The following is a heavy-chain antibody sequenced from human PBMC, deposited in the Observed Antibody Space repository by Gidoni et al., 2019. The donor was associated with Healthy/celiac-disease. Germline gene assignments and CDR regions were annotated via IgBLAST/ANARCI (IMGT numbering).Heavy chain of an antibody. Sequence: QVQLQESGPGLVKPSETLSLTCTVSGGSISSYYWSWIRQPPGKGLEWIGYIYYSGSTNYNPSLKSRVTISVDTSKNQFSLKLSSVTAADTAVYYCARGDITGTDFDYWGQGTLVTVSS. V-gene: IGHV4-59*01. J-gene: IGHJ4*02. CDR1: GGSISSYY. D-gene: IGHD1-7*01. CDR3: ARGDITGTDFDY. CDR2: IYYSGST.